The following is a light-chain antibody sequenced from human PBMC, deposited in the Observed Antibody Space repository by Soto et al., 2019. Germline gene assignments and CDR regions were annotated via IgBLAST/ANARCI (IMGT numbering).Light chain of an antibody. CDR1: HSLVHSDGIAY. CDR2: KVS. V-gene: IGKV2-30*02. Sequence: DVVMTQSPLSLSVTLGQPASTSCMSNHSLVHSDGIAYFSWFQQRPGRSPRRLIYKVSNRDSGVPARFSGSGSGTDFALKISRVEAEDVGVYYCMQGTHWPITFGQGTRLEIK. CDR3: MQGTHWPIT. J-gene: IGKJ5*01.